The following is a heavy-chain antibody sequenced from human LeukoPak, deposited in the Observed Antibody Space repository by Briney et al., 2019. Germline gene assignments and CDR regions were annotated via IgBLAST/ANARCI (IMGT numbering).Heavy chain of an antibody. Sequence: PSETLSLICTVSGGSISSGGYYWSWIRQHPGKGLEWIGYIHYSGSTYYNPSLKSRVTISVDTSKNQFSLKLRSVTAADTAVYYCARDRYTVVSWYFDLWGRGTLVTVSS. CDR3: ARDRYTVVSWYFDL. J-gene: IGHJ2*01. CDR1: GGSISSGGYY. V-gene: IGHV4-31*03. D-gene: IGHD4-23*01. CDR2: IHYSGST.